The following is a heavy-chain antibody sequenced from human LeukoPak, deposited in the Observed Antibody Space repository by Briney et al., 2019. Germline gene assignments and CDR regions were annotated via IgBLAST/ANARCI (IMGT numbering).Heavy chain of an antibody. Sequence: PGGSLRLSCAASGFTFSAYGIHWVRQAPGKGLEWVAVISYDGNYRNYADSVKGRFTISRDNSKNTLYLQMNSLRAEDTAVYYCARGGPIYCSGDSCYPGDYWGQGTLVTVSS. J-gene: IGHJ4*02. V-gene: IGHV3-30*03. CDR1: GFTFSAYG. CDR3: ARGGPIYCSGDSCYPGDY. CDR2: ISYDGNYR. D-gene: IGHD2-15*01.